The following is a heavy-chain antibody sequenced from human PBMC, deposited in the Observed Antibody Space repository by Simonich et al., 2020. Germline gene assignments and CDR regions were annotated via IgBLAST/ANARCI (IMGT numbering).Heavy chain of an antibody. CDR3: ATGIAARYYYYGMDV. CDR1: GYTFTGYY. D-gene: IGHD6-6*01. CDR2: INPNSGGT. J-gene: IGHJ6*02. Sequence: VQLVQSGAEVNKPGASVKVSCKASGYTFTGYYMHWWSKATVQVLEGRGRINPNSGGTNYAQKFKGRVTRTRDTSISTAIMERSRLRSDDTAVYYCATGIAARYYYYGMDVWGQGTTVTVSS. V-gene: IGHV1-2*06.